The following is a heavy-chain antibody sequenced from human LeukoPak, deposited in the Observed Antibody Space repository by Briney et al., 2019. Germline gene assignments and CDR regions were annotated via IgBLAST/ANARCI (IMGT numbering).Heavy chain of an antibody. CDR2: IYSSGTT. CDR1: GGSISNYY. CDR3: ASGGNSGSYNLL. J-gene: IGHJ4*02. V-gene: IGHV4-4*07. Sequence: SETLSLTCTVSGGSISNYYWHWVRQPAGKGLEWIGHIYSSGTTNYNPSLKSRVTMSVDTSKNQFSLNLSSVTAADTAVYYCASGGNSGSYNLLWGQGTLVTLSS. D-gene: IGHD3-10*01.